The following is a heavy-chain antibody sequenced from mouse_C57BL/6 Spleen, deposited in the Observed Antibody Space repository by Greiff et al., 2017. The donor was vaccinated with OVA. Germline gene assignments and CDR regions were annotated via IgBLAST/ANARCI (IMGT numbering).Heavy chain of an antibody. V-gene: IGHV1-69*01. J-gene: IGHJ2*01. CDR2: IDPSDSYT. Sequence: QVQLQQPGAELVMPGASVKLSCKASGYTFTSYWMHWVKQRPGQGLEWIGEIDPSDSYTNYNQKFKGKSTLTVDKSSSTAYMQLSSLTSGDSAVYYCARVEELIHFDYWGQGTTLTVSS. CDR3: ARVEELIHFDY. D-gene: IGHD4-1*01. CDR1: GYTFTSYW.